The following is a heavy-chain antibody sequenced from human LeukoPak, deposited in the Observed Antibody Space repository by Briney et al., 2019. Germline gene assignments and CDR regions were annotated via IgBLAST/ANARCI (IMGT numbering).Heavy chain of an antibody. CDR3: VKGDNNILTGYYNSFDY. V-gene: IGHV3-23*01. CDR1: GFTFSSYA. Sequence: GGSLRLSCAASGFTFSSYAMSWVRQAPGKGLEWVSAISGNAGSTCYADSVKGRFTISRDNSKNTLYLQMNSLRAEDTALYYCVKGDNNILTGYYNSFDYWGQGTLVTVSS. J-gene: IGHJ4*02. CDR2: ISGNAGST. D-gene: IGHD3-9*01.